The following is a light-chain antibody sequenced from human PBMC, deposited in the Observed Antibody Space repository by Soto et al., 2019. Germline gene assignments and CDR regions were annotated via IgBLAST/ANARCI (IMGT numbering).Light chain of an antibody. Sequence: EIVWTESPGTLSLSPGERATLSCRASQSVSSTYLAWYQQKPGQAPRLLIYGASHRATGIPDRFSGSGSGTDFALTISALGPEDFAVYYCQQYGSSPRVTFGQGTRLEI. J-gene: IGKJ5*01. CDR1: QSVSSTY. V-gene: IGKV3-20*01. CDR2: GAS. CDR3: QQYGSSPRVT.